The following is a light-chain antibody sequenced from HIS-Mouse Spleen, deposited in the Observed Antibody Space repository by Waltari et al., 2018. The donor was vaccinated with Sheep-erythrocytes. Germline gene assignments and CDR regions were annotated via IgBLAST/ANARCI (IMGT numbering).Light chain of an antibody. V-gene: IGKV1-13*02. CDR3: QQFNSYPFT. CDR1: QGISSA. Sequence: ASQLTQSPSSLSASVGDRVTITCRASQGISSALAWYQQKPGKSPKLLIYDASSLESGVPSRFSGSGSGTDFTLTISSLQPEDFATYYCQQFNSYPFTFGPGTKVDIK. J-gene: IGKJ3*01. CDR2: DAS.